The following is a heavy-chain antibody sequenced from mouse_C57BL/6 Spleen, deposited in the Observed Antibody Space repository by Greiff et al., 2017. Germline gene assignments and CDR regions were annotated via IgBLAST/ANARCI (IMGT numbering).Heavy chain of an antibody. V-gene: IGHV1-64*01. D-gene: IGHD1-1*01. Sequence: VQLQQPGAELVKPGASVKLSCKASGYTFTSYWMHWVKPRPGQGLEWIGMIHPNSGSTNYNEKFKSKATLTVDKSSSTAYMQLSSLTSEDSAVYYCARSGYYGRDFDYWGQGTTLTVSS. CDR3: ARSGYYGRDFDY. CDR2: IHPNSGST. J-gene: IGHJ2*01. CDR1: GYTFTSYW.